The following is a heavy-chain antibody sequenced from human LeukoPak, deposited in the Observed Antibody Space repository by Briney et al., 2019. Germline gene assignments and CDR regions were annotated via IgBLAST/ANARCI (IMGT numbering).Heavy chain of an antibody. D-gene: IGHD3-3*01. CDR3: ARGRGLTIFGVISWFDP. CDR2: IYYSGSA. Sequence: SETLSLTCTVSGGSISSSSYYWGWIRQPPGKGLEWIGSIYYSGSAYYNPSLKSRVTISVDTSKNQFSLKLSSVTAADTAVYYCARGRGLTIFGVISWFDPWGQGTLVTVSS. J-gene: IGHJ5*02. V-gene: IGHV4-39*07. CDR1: GGSISSSSYY.